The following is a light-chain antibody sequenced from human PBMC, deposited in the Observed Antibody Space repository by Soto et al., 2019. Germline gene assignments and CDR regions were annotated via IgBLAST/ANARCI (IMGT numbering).Light chain of an antibody. CDR1: QSVSSSS. CDR3: QQYGSSPWT. J-gene: IGKJ1*01. CDR2: GAS. V-gene: IGKV3-20*01. Sequence: EIVLTQSPGTLSLSPGERATLSCRASQSVSSSSLAWYQQKPGQAPRLLIYGASSRATGIPDRFSGSGSGTDFTLTISRLEPEDFAVYYCQQYGSSPWTFGQGTKVDI.